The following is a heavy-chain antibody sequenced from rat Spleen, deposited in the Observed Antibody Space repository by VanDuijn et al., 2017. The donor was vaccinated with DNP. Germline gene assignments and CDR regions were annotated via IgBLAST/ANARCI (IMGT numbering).Heavy chain of an antibody. CDR3: TRDYYGYNFNY. CDR2: ISSGGNT. J-gene: IGHJ2*01. V-gene: IGHV2-6*01. CDR1: GFSLTSYS. D-gene: IGHD1-9*01. Sequence: QVQLKESGPGLVQPSETLSLTCTVSGFSLTSYSVSWVRQPPGKGLEWIAAISSGGNTFYNSALKSRLSISRDTSKSQVFLKMNSLQPEDTAIYVCTRDYYGYNFNYWGQGVMVTVSS.